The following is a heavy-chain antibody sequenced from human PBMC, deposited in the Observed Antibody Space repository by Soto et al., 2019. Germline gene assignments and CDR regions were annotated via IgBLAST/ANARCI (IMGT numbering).Heavy chain of an antibody. D-gene: IGHD4-4*01. CDR2: MNPNSGNT. Sequence: QVQLVQSGAEVKKPGASVKVSCKASGYTFTSYDINWVRQATGQGLEWMGWMNPNSGNTGYAQKFQGRVTMTRNNSISSAYMELSRLRSEDTAVYYCARGLLTTVTTADCYYGMDVWGQGTTVTVSS. J-gene: IGHJ6*02. CDR3: ARGLLTTVTTADCYYGMDV. V-gene: IGHV1-8*01. CDR1: GYTFTSYD.